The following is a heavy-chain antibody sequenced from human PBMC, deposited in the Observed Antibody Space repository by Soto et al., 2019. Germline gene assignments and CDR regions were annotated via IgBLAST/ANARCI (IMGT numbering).Heavy chain of an antibody. CDR1: GFIFTSAF. J-gene: IGHJ4*02. Sequence: EVQLVESGGGLVKPGGSRRLSCAASGFIFTSAFMSWVRQTPGKGLEWVARIKSKAAGGTIDYAAPVKDRFTISRDDFQNTVSPQMDSLKAEDTGVYYCTTGDYWGQGILVTVSS. CDR2: IKSKAAGGTI. CDR3: TTGDY. V-gene: IGHV3-15*01.